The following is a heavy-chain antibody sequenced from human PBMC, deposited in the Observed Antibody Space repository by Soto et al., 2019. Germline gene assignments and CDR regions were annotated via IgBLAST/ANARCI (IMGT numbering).Heavy chain of an antibody. V-gene: IGHV4-34*01. J-gene: IGHJ6*02. CDR3: ARGRKAARPYYYYGMDV. D-gene: IGHD6-6*01. CDR2: INHSGST. CDR1: GGSFSGYY. Sequence: SETLSLTCAVYGGSFSGYYWSWIRQPPGKGLEWIGEINHSGSTNYNPSLKSRVTISVDTSKSQFSLKLSSVTAADTAVYYCARGRKAARPYYYYGMDVWGQGTTVT.